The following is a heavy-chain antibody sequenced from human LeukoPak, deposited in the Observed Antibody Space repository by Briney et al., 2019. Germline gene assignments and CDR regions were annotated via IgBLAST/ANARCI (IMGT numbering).Heavy chain of an antibody. CDR2: IRSSGDST. CDR1: GXTFKTYA. V-gene: IGHV3-23*01. CDR3: AKEVRESAWFYFDY. J-gene: IGHJ4*02. D-gene: IGHD3-10*01. Sequence: GGSLRLSCSASGXTFKTYAMSWVRQAPGKGREWVSGIRSSGDSTYYADSVKGRFTISRDNSRNTLYLQMNSLSAEDTAVYYCAKEVRESAWFYFDYWGQGTLATVSS.